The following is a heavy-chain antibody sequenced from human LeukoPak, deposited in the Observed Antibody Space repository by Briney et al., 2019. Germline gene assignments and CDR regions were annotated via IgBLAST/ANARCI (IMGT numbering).Heavy chain of an antibody. Sequence: PGGSLRLSCAASGFTFSSYSMNWVRRAPGKGLVWVSRISPTGSTTSYADSVKGRFTVSRDNAKNTLYLQVNNLRAEGTAVYYCARGPNSNWSGLDFWGQGTLLTVSS. CDR3: ARGPNSNWSGLDF. V-gene: IGHV3-74*01. CDR1: GFTFSSYS. CDR2: ISPTGSTT. D-gene: IGHD6-6*01. J-gene: IGHJ4*02.